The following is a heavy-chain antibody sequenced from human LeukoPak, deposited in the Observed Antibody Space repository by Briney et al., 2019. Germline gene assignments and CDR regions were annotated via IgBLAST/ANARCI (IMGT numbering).Heavy chain of an antibody. J-gene: IGHJ4*02. D-gene: IGHD3-16*02. V-gene: IGHV3-48*03. Sequence: PGGSLRLSCAASGFTFSSYEMNWVRQAPGKGLEWVSYISSGGSTMYYADSVKGRFTISRDNAKNSLYLQMNSLRAEDTAVYYCAREDRDYFDYWGQGTLVTVSS. CDR1: GFTFSSYE. CDR3: AREDRDYFDY. CDR2: ISSGGSTM.